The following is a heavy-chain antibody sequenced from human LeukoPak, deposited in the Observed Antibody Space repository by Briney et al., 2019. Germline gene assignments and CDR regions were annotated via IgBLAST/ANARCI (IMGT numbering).Heavy chain of an antibody. J-gene: IGHJ4*02. CDR1: GFTFSNYN. V-gene: IGHV3-21*04. D-gene: IGHD3-22*01. CDR3: AKDNYYDSSGYSKLGIFDY. CDR2: ISTSSSYI. Sequence: GGSLRLSCAASGFTFSNYNMNWVRQAPGKGLEWVSSISTSSSYIYYADSVKGRFTISRDNAKKSLYLQMYSLRAEDTAVYYCAKDNYYDSSGYSKLGIFDYWGQGTLVTVSS.